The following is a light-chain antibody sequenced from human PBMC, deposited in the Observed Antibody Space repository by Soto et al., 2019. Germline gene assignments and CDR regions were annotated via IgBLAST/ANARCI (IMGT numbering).Light chain of an antibody. CDR1: HSVSTN. CDR2: GTS. Sequence: GRTQSPATLSVSPGERATPACRASHSVSTNLAWYQQTPGLAPRRLIYGTSARASGIPARLSGRGSGTDFTSTESSLLPVDFATHSGQQPRTFGQGTRLEIK. V-gene: IGKV3-15*01. J-gene: IGKJ5*01. CDR3: QQPRT.